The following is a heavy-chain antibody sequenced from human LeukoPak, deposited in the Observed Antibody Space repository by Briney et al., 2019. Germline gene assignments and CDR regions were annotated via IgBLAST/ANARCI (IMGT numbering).Heavy chain of an antibody. Sequence: GESLKISRKGSGYSFTSYWIGWVPQIPGKGLEWMGIIYPGDSDTRYSPSFQGQVTISADKSISTAYLQWSSLKASDTAMYYCARVPGGSSGVIDYWGQGTLVTVSS. V-gene: IGHV5-51*01. J-gene: IGHJ4*02. CDR2: IYPGDSDT. CDR1: GYSFTSYW. D-gene: IGHD6-19*01. CDR3: ARVPGGSSGVIDY.